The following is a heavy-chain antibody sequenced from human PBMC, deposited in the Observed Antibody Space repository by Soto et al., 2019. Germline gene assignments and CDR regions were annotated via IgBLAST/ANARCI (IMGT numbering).Heavy chain of an antibody. CDR3: ARDEGIAAAGGDYYYGMDV. CDR1: GGTFSSYA. D-gene: IGHD6-13*01. J-gene: IGHJ6*02. CDR2: IIPIFGTA. Sequence: QVQLVQSGAEVKKPGSSVKVSCKASGGTFSSYAISWVRQAPGQGLEWMGGIIPIFGTANYAQKFQGRVTINADKSTSTADMELGSLRSEDTAVYYCARDEGIAAAGGDYYYGMDVWGQGTTVTVSS. V-gene: IGHV1-69*06.